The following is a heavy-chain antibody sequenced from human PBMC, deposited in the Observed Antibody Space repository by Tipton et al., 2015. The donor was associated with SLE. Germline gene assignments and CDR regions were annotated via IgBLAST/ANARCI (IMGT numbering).Heavy chain of an antibody. J-gene: IGHJ5*02. Sequence: TLSLTCAVYGGSFSGYFWIWIRQPPGKGLEWFGSIYYTGTTTYYNSFLKSRVTMSVDTSKNQFSLRLTSVIAADTAVYYCARLHGYSYGLNWFDPWGQGTPISVSS. CDR1: GGSFSGYF. CDR3: ARLHGYSYGLNWFDP. D-gene: IGHD5-18*01. CDR2: IYYTGTTT. V-gene: IGHV4-34*01.